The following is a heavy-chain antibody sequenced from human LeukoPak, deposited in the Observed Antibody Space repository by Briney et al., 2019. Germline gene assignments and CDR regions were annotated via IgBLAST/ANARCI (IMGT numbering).Heavy chain of an antibody. Sequence: ASVKVSCKASGYTFTGYYMHWVRQAPGQGLEWMGWISAYNGNTNYAQKLQGRVTMTTDTSTSTAYMELRSLRSDDTAVYYCARDTPYSSGWYGLKAFDIWGQGTMVTVSS. V-gene: IGHV1-18*04. J-gene: IGHJ3*02. D-gene: IGHD6-19*01. CDR1: GYTFTGYY. CDR2: ISAYNGNT. CDR3: ARDTPYSSGWYGLKAFDI.